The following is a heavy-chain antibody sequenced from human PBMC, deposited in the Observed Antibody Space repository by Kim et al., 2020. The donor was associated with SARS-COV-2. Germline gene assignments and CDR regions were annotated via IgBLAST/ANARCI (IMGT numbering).Heavy chain of an antibody. CDR3: AREGLSRPHAFDI. Sequence: YPGSVKGRFTISRENAKNSLYLQMNSLRAGDTAVYYCAREGLSRPHAFDIWGQGTMVTVSS. V-gene: IGHV3-13*01. J-gene: IGHJ3*02.